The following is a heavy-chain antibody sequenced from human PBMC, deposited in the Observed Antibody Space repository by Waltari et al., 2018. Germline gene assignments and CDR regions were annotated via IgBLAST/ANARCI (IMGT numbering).Heavy chain of an antibody. CDR3: ARDRPDKWELPDFDY. CDR1: GYTFTSYA. V-gene: IGHV1-3*01. D-gene: IGHD1-26*01. Sequence: QVQLVQSGAEVKKPGASVKVSCKASGYTFTSYAMHWVRQAPGQRLEWMGWINAGNGNKKYSQKSQGRVTITRDTSASTAYMELSSLRSEDTAVYYCARDRPDKWELPDFDYWGQGTLVTVSS. J-gene: IGHJ4*02. CDR2: INAGNGNK.